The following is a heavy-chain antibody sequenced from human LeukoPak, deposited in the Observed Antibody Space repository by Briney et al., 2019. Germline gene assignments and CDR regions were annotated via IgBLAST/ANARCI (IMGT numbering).Heavy chain of an antibody. CDR3: TRNGGGLGI. Sequence: GGSLRLSCAASGVTLSSYAMSWARQAPGKGLEWVSGISSSGSGGNTYYADSVKGRFTISRDNSMNTLYLRMTSLRAEDTAIYYCTRNGGGLGIWGQGTMVTVS. J-gene: IGHJ3*02. V-gene: IGHV3-23*01. CDR2: ISSSGSGGNT. CDR1: GVTLSSYA. D-gene: IGHD3-16*01.